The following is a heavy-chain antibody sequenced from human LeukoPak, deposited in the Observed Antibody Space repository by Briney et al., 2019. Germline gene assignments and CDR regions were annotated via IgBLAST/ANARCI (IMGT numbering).Heavy chain of an antibody. CDR3: ARHSVASDAFDI. Sequence: PSETLSLTCAVSGGSVSSGGYSWSWIRQPPGNGLEWIGYIYYSGSTNYNPSLKSRVTISVDTSKNQFSLKLSSVTAADTAVYYCARHSVASDAFDIWGQGTMVTVSS. CDR2: IYYSGST. CDR1: GGSVSSGGYS. V-gene: IGHV4-61*08. J-gene: IGHJ3*02. D-gene: IGHD4-23*01.